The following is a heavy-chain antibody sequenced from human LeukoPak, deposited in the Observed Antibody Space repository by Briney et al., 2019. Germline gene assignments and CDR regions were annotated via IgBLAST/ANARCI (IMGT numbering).Heavy chain of an antibody. J-gene: IGHJ4*02. V-gene: IGHV4-4*02. Sequence: PSETLSLTCAVSGGSISSSNWWSWVRQPPGKGLEWIGEIYHSGSTNYNPSLKSRVTISVDKSKNQFSLKLSSVTAADTAVYYCARTGGSSSLLFDYWGQGTLVTVSS. D-gene: IGHD6-6*01. CDR2: IYHSGST. CDR1: GGSISSSNW. CDR3: ARTGGSSSLLFDY.